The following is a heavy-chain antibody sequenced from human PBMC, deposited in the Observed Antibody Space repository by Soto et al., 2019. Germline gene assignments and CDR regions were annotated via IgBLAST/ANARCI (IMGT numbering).Heavy chain of an antibody. CDR3: ARGSGYYYWDDY. CDR1: GYTFTSYA. J-gene: IGHJ4*02. V-gene: IGHV1-3*05. D-gene: IGHD3-22*01. Sequence: QVQLVQSGAEEKKPGASVKVSCKPSGYTFTSYAMHWVRQAPGQRLEWMGWINAGNGNTKYSQKFQGRVTITRDTSASTAYMELSSLRSEDTAVYYCARGSGYYYWDDYWGQGTLVTVSS. CDR2: INAGNGNT.